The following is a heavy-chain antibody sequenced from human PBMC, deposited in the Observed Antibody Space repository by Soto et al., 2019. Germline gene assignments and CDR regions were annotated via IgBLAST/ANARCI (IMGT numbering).Heavy chain of an antibody. CDR3: ATLNTPYYDYVWGSYRPYYFDY. V-gene: IGHV3-30*03. D-gene: IGHD3-16*02. CDR2: ISYDGSNK. Sequence: QVQLVESGGGVVQPGRSLRLSCAASGFTFSSYGMHWVRQAPGKGLEWVAVISYDGSNKYYADSVKGRFTISRVNSKNTLYLQMNSLRAEDTAVYYCATLNTPYYDYVWGSYRPYYFDYWGQGTLVTVSS. J-gene: IGHJ4*02. CDR1: GFTFSSYG.